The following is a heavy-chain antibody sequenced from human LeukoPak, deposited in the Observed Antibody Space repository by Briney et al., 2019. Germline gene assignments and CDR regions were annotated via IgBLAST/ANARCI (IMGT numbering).Heavy chain of an antibody. V-gene: IGHV4-59*01. CDR3: ARAGIVVALDY. D-gene: IGHD3-22*01. CDR1: GGSISSYY. CDR2: IYYSGST. J-gene: IGHJ4*02. Sequence: SETLSLTCTVSGGSISSYYWSWIRQPPGKGLEWIGYIYYSGSTNYNPSLKSRVTISVDTSKNQFSLKLSSVTAADMAVYYCARAGIVVALDYWGQGTLVTVSS.